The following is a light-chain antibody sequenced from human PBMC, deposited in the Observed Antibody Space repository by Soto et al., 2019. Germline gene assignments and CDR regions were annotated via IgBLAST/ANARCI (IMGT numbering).Light chain of an antibody. J-gene: IGKJ5*01. CDR1: QAISSY. Sequence: DIQLTQSPSFLSASVGDRVTITCRASQAISSYLAWYQQKPGRAPKLLIYAASTLQSGVTSRFSGSGSGTEFTLTISSLQPEDFASYYCQQLNSYPITFGQQTRLEIK. CDR2: AAS. V-gene: IGKV1-9*01. CDR3: QQLNSYPIT.